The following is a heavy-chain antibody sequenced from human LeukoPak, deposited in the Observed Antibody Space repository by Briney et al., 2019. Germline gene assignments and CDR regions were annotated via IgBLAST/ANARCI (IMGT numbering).Heavy chain of an antibody. J-gene: IGHJ4*02. Sequence: GESLKISCKASGHSFTSYWIGWVRQMPGKGLEWMGIIHPSDSETLHSPSFQGQVTISADNSITTAYLQWSSLKVSDTAMYYCGRRGYSGYGLVDDWGQGTLVTVSS. CDR1: GHSFTSYW. CDR3: GRRGYSGYGLVDD. D-gene: IGHD5-12*01. CDR2: IHPSDSET. V-gene: IGHV5-51*01.